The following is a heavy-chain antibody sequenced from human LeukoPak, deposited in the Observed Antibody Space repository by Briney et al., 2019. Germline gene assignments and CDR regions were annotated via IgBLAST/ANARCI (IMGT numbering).Heavy chain of an antibody. V-gene: IGHV1-69*13. D-gene: IGHD1-26*01. Sequence: ASVKISCKASGGTFSSYAISWVRQAPGQGLEWMGGIIPIFGTANYAQKFQGRVTITADESTSTAYMELSSLRSEDTAVYYCARAESGSYSDPDVYFQHWGQGTLVTVSS. CDR1: GGTFSSYA. J-gene: IGHJ1*01. CDR2: IIPIFGTA. CDR3: ARAESGSYSDPDVYFQH.